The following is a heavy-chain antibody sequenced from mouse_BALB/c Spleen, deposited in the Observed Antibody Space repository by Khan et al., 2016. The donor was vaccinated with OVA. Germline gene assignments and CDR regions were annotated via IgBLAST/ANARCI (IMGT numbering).Heavy chain of an antibody. V-gene: IGHV1S135*01. CDR2: IDPFNGGT. Sequence: VQLQQSGPELMKPGASVNISCKASGYSFTSYYIHWVKQSHGKSLEWIGYIDPFNGGTDYNQKFKGKATLTVDKSSSTADMHLSSLTSEDSAVYYCARGAFGYWGQGTLVTVSA. CDR3: ARGAFGY. J-gene: IGHJ3*01. CDR1: GYSFTSYY.